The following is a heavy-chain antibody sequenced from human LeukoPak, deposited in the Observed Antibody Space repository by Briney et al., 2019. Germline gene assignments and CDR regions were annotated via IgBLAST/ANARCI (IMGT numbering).Heavy chain of an antibody. D-gene: IGHD6-19*01. CDR2: INPSGGRT. CDR3: ARGRIRIAVAGSNWFDP. V-gene: IGHV1-46*01. CDR1: GYTFTSYY. J-gene: IGHJ5*02. Sequence: ASVTVSCKASGYTFTSYYMHWVRQAPGQGLEWMGIINPSGGRTSYAQKFQGRVTMTRDTSTSTVYMELSSLRSEDTAVYYCARGRIRIAVAGSNWFDPWGQGTLVTVSS.